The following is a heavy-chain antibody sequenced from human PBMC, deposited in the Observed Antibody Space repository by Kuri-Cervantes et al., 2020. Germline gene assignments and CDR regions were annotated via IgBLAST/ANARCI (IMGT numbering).Heavy chain of an antibody. V-gene: IGHV3-53*01. Sequence: GESLKISCAASGFNVSNSYMSWVRQAPGKGLEWVSVLYSSGDTRYTDSVNGRFTVSRDTSKNTLYLQMNSLRAGDTAVYYCARLAVRGDFDYWGQGTLVTVSS. CDR3: ARLAVRGDFDY. CDR2: LYSSGDT. CDR1: GFNVSNSY. D-gene: IGHD3-10*01. J-gene: IGHJ4*02.